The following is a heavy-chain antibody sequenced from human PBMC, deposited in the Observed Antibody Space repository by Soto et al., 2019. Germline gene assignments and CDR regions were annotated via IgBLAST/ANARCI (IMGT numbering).Heavy chain of an antibody. J-gene: IGHJ6*02. CDR3: TTEISHQYYYGVDV. CDR2: IKSKTDGGTA. CDR1: GFSFKNAW. Sequence: EVQLVESGGGLVKPGGSLTLSCVAAGFSFKNAWMSWVRQAPGKGLEWIGRIKSKTDGGTADYAAPVKGRFTISRDDSKDTLYLQMNSLKTEDTALYYCTTEISHQYYYGVDVWGQGTTITVSS. V-gene: IGHV3-15*01. D-gene: IGHD2-2*01.